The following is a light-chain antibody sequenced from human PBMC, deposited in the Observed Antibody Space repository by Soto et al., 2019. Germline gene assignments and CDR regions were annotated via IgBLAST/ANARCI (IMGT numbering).Light chain of an antibody. CDR3: SSYTSGSTLPWV. J-gene: IGLJ1*01. CDR2: GVY. Sequence: KLIIFGVYDRPSGISDRFSGSKSGNTASLTIFGLQVEDEAVYYCSSYTSGSTLPWVFGTGTKVTVL. V-gene: IGLV2-14*01.